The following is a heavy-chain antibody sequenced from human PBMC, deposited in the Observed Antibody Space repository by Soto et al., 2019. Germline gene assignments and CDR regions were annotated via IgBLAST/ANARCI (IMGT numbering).Heavy chain of an antibody. Sequence: PGGSLRLSCAASGFTFSSYWMHWVRQAPGKGLVWVSRINSDGSSTSYADSVKGRFTISRDNAKNTLYLQMNSLRAEDTAVYYCAAVTLIDYYYYMDVWGKGTTVTVSS. J-gene: IGHJ6*03. CDR3: AAVTLIDYYYYMDV. CDR1: GFTFSSYW. D-gene: IGHD4-17*01. CDR2: INSDGSST. V-gene: IGHV3-74*01.